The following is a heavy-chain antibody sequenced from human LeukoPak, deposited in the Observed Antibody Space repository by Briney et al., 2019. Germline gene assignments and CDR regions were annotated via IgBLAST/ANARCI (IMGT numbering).Heavy chain of an antibody. CDR3: ARSAIVVVTANLDY. D-gene: IGHD2-21*02. CDR1: GFTFSDHY. Sequence: GGSLRLSCAASGFTFSDHYMSWIRQAPGKGLEWVSSISSSSSYIYYADSVKGRFTISRDNAKNSLYLQMNSLRAEDTAVYYCARSAIVVVTANLDYWGQGTLVTVSS. J-gene: IGHJ4*02. CDR2: ISSSSSYI. V-gene: IGHV3-11*06.